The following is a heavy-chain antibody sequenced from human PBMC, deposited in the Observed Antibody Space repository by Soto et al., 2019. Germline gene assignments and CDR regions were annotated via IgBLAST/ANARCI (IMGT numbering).Heavy chain of an antibody. CDR2: SSRSGSTI. J-gene: IGHJ4*02. V-gene: IGHV3-48*03. D-gene: IGHD3-22*01. CDR3: AIGYYSKKFDY. Sequence: EVQLVESGGGVVQPGGSLRHSCAASGFSFSDYEMNWVRQAPGKGLEWVSYSSRSGSTIEYADSVKGRFTISRDYAKTSLYLQMNSLRVEDTAVYYCAIGYYSKKFDYWGQGILVSVSS. CDR1: GFSFSDYE.